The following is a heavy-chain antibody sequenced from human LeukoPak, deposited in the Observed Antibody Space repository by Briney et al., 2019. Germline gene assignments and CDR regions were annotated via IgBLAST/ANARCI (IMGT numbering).Heavy chain of an antibody. Sequence: GGSLRLSCSASGLTFSVSAIHWVRQASGKGLEWVGRIRSEAYSFATAYTASVQGRFTISRDDSKNTIYLQMDGLKIDDTAVYYCAGGGWLDPWGQGTRVTVSS. CDR3: AGGGWLDP. V-gene: IGHV3-73*01. CDR2: IRSEAYSFAT. J-gene: IGHJ5*02. CDR1: GLTFSVSA.